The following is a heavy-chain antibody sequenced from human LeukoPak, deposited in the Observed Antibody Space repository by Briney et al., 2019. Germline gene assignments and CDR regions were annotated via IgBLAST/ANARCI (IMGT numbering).Heavy chain of an antibody. CDR2: IKNKHEHQAT. D-gene: IGHD1-26*01. J-gene: IGHJ4*02. CDR3: VTDANRILGARGTGY. V-gene: IGHV3-15*07. Sequence: GGALRLSCAASGFDFSGAYMNWVRQAPGKGLEWVGLIKNKHEHQATDYAAPVRERFIITRDDSSSTLFLQMNSLKTEDTAVYYCVTDANRILGARGTGYWGQGILVTVSS. CDR1: GFDFSGAY.